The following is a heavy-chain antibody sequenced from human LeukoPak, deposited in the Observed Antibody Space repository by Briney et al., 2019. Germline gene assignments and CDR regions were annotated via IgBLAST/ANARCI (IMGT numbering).Heavy chain of an antibody. CDR1: GFTFSNAW. D-gene: IGHD2-2*02. CDR2: IKSKTDGGTT. Sequence: RGSLRLSCAASGFTFSNAWMSWVRQAPGKGLEWVGRIKSKTDGGTTDYAAPVKGRFTISRDDSKNTLYLQMNSLKTEDTAVYYCTTGQDPYCSSTSCYTPDYWGQGTLVTVSS. V-gene: IGHV3-15*01. J-gene: IGHJ4*02. CDR3: TTGQDPYCSSTSCYTPDY.